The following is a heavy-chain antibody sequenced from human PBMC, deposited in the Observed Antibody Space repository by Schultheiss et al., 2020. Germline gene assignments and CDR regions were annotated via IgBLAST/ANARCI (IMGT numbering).Heavy chain of an antibody. CDR3: ARVWTGTYYYYMDV. CDR1: GFTFDDYV. J-gene: IGHJ6*03. V-gene: IGHV3-21*01. D-gene: IGHD1-1*01. CDR2: ISSSSSYI. Sequence: GGSLRLSCAASGFTFDDYVMSWVRQAPGKGLEWVSSISSSSSYIYYADSVKGRFTISRDNAKNSLYLQMNSLRAEDTAVYYCARVWTGTYYYYMDVWGKGTTVTVSS.